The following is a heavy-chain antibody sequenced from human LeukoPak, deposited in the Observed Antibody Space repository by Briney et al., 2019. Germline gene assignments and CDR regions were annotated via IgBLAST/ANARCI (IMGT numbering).Heavy chain of an antibody. V-gene: IGHV3-21*01. J-gene: IGHJ4*02. Sequence: GGSLRLSCAASGFSFSSYTMNWVRQAPGKGLEWVSSIRSSPSYMYYADSVKGRSTISRDNAKNSLYLQMNSLRAEDTAVYYCARRYYDSSDDYHAAFDYWGQGTLVTVSS. CDR2: IRSSPSYM. CDR1: GFSFSSYT. D-gene: IGHD3-22*01. CDR3: ARRYYDSSDDYHAAFDY.